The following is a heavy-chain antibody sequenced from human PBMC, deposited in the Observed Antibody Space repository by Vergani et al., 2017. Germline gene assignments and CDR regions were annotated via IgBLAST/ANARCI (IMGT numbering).Heavy chain of an antibody. CDR1: GFSVSNSG. J-gene: IGHJ4*02. D-gene: IGHD3-10*01. CDR3: ANDGSANRIRGWLDH. CDR2: IQYDGSDI. Sequence: QVQLVESGGGVVQPGGSLRLSCVASGFSVSNSGMHWVRQTPGTGLEWVAFIQYDGSDIFYADFVEGRFTISRDNSKNSLYLQMRSLRFDDTAVYYCANDGSANRIRGWLDHWGQGALVTVSS. V-gene: IGHV3-30*02.